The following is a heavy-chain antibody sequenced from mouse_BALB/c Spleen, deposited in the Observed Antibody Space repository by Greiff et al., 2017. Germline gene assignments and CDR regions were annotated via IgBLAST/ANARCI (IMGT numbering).Heavy chain of an antibody. J-gene: IGHJ4*01. CDR1: SYTFTTYP. D-gene: IGHD2-4*01. V-gene: IGHV1-47*01. Sequence: VQLQQSGAELVKPGASVTMSCKAFSYTFTTYPIEWMKQNHGKSLEWIGNFHPYNDDTKYNEKFKGKAKLTVEKSSSTVYLELSRLTSDDSAVYYCAIYDYDRGAMDYWGQGTSVTVSS. CDR3: AIYDYDRGAMDY. CDR2: FHPYNDDT.